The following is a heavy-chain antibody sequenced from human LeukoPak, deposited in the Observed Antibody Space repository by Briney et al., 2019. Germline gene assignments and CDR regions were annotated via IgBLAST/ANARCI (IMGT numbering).Heavy chain of an antibody. Sequence: PSETLSLTCTVSGGSISSSSYYWGWIRQPPGRGVEWSGRIYYSGSTYYNPSLKIQVTISVYTSKNQFSMNLSSVTAADTAVYYCARECTGGVWIPYYYYSYMDVWGKGTPVTVSS. V-gene: IGHV4-39*02. CDR3: ARECTGGVWIPYYYYSYMDV. D-gene: IGHD2-8*02. CDR2: IYYSGST. J-gene: IGHJ6*03. CDR1: GGSISSSSYY.